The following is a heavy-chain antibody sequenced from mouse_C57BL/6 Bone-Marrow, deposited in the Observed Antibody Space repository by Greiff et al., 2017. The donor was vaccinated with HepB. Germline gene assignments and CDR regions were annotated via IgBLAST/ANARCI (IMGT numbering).Heavy chain of an antibody. V-gene: IGHV14-4*01. Sequence: EVQLQQSGAELVRPGASVKLSCTASGFNIKDDYMHWVKQRPEQGLEWIGWIDPENGDTEYASKFQGKAPITADTSFNTAYLQLSSLTSEDTAVYYCTPLPYYAMDYWGQGTSVTVSS. J-gene: IGHJ4*01. CDR2: IDPENGDT. CDR3: TPLPYYAMDY. CDR1: GFNIKDDY.